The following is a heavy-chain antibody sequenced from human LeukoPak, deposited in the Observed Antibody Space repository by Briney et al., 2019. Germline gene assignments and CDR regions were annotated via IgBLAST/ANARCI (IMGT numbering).Heavy chain of an antibody. CDR1: GFTFSSYD. D-gene: IGHD6-19*01. V-gene: IGHV3-13*01. Sequence: GGSLRLSCAASGFTFSSYDMHWVRQATGKGLEWVSAIGTAGDTYYPGSVKGRFTISRDNAKNSLYLQMNSLRAEDTALYYCARAGQWLVPDYWGQGTLVTVSS. CDR3: ARAGQWLVPDY. CDR2: IGTAGDT. J-gene: IGHJ4*02.